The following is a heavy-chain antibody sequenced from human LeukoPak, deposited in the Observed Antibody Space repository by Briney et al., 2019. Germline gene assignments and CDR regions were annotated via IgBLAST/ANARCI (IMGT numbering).Heavy chain of an antibody. CDR3: VRGWQQLGS. CDR1: GFTFSDYY. D-gene: IGHD1-1*01. J-gene: IGHJ5*02. V-gene: IGHV3-23*01. Sequence: PGGSLRLSCAASGFTFSDYYMSWIRQAPGKGLEWVSSLTGGSDNSEHADSVKGRFSISRDNSKNTLYLQMNSLTAEGTAVYYCVRGWQQLGSWGRGTLVTVSS. CDR2: LTGGSDNS.